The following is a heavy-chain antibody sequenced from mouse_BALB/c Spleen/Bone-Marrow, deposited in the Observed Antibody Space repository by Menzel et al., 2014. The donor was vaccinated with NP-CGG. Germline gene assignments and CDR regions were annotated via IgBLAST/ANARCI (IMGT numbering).Heavy chain of an antibody. CDR1: GYTFTSYV. CDR2: INPYNDGT. Sequence: LVESGPELVKPGASVKMSCRASGYTFTSYVMHWAKQKPGQGLEWIGYINPYNDGTKYNEKFKGRATLTSDKSSSTAYMELSSLTSEDSAVYYCARGYYGPSWFAYWGQGTLVTVSA. J-gene: IGHJ3*01. V-gene: IGHV1-14*01. D-gene: IGHD1-2*01. CDR3: ARGYYGPSWFAY.